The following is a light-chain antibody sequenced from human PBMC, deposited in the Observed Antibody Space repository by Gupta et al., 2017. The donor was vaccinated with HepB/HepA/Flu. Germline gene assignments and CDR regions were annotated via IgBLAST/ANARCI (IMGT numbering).Light chain of an antibody. CDR2: SSD. CDR3: AAWDDSLNGWV. J-gene: IGLJ3*02. V-gene: IGLV1-44*01. CDR1: SSNIGSNT. Sequence: ISCSGGSSNIGSNTVHWYQQLPGTAPKLLIYSSDQRPSGVPDRFSGSKSGTSASLAISGLQSEDEADYYCAAWDDSLNGWVFGGGTKLTVL.